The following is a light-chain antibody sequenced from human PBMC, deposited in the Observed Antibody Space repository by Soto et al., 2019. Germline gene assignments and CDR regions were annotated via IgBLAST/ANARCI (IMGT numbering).Light chain of an antibody. V-gene: IGKV3-11*01. CDR3: QQRFNWPRFT. CDR1: QSVSSY. Sequence: EIVLTQSPATLSLSPGERATLSYRASQSVSSYLAWYQQKPGQAPRLLIYDAPNRATGIPARFSGGGSGTDFTLTISSLEPEDFAVYYCQQRFNWPRFTFGQGTKLEIK. CDR2: DAP. J-gene: IGKJ2*01.